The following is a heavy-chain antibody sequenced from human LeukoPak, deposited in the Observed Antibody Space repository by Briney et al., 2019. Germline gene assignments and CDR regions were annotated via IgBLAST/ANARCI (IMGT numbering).Heavy chain of an antibody. J-gene: IGHJ4*02. D-gene: IGHD3-10*01. CDR1: GFTFSSYW. V-gene: IGHV3-74*01. CDR3: ARSRSGSPFDY. Sequence: GGSLRLSCAASGFTFSSYWMHWVRQAPGKGLVWVSRINSDGSSTSYADSVKGRFTISRDNAKNTLYLQMNGLRAEDTAVYYCARSRSGSPFDYWGQGTLVTVSS. CDR2: INSDGSST.